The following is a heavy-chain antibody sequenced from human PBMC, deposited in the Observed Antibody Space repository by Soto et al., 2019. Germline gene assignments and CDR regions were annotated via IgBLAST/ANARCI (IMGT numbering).Heavy chain of an antibody. V-gene: IGHV3-23*01. CDR3: AKDYGDSGRYYYYGMDV. CDR1: GFTFSSYA. CDR2: ISGSGGST. Sequence: GGSLRLSCAASGFTFSSYAMSWVRQAPGKGLEWVSAISGSGGSTYYADSVKGRFAISRDNSKNTLYLQMNSLRAEDTAVYYCAKDYGDSGRYYYYGMDVWGQGTTVTVSS. J-gene: IGHJ6*02. D-gene: IGHD4-17*01.